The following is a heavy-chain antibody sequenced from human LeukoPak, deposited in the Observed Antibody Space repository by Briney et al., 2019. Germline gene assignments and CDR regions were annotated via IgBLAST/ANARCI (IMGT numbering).Heavy chain of an antibody. J-gene: IGHJ4*02. V-gene: IGHV3-7*01. CDR2: IKQDGSEK. D-gene: IGHD5-18*01. CDR1: GFTFSSYW. Sequence: PGGSLRLSCAASGFTFSSYWMSWVRQAPGKGLEWVANIKQDGSEKYYVDSVKGRFTISRDNAKNSLYLQMNSLRAEDTAVYYCARGPAGYSYGYGNDYWGQGTLVTVSS. CDR3: ARGPAGYSYGYGNDY.